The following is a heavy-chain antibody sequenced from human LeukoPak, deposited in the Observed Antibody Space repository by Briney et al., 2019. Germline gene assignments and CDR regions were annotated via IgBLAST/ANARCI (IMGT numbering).Heavy chain of an antibody. CDR2: VNPNTGDT. D-gene: IGHD6-19*01. J-gene: IGHJ4*02. CDR3: AKIDISGLYYFDY. Sequence: ASVKVSCKASGYTFTSYGISWVRQAPGQGLEWVGWVNPNTGDTNYAQKFQGRVTMTRDTSISTAYMELSRLRSDDTAVYYCAKIDISGLYYFDYWGQGTLVTVSS. V-gene: IGHV1-2*02. CDR1: GYTFTSYG.